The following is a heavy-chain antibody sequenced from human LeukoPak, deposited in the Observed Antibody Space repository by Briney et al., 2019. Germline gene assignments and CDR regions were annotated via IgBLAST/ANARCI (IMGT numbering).Heavy chain of an antibody. D-gene: IGHD3-3*01. CDR2: INPNSGGT. CDR1: GYTFSGYY. Sequence: ASVKVSCKASGYTFSGYYIHRVRQAPGRGIEWMGWINPNSGGTNYAQKFQGRVTMTRDTSISTAYMELSRLRSDDTAVYYCARESTSAFDYWGQGTLVTVSS. V-gene: IGHV1-2*02. J-gene: IGHJ4*02. CDR3: ARESTSAFDY.